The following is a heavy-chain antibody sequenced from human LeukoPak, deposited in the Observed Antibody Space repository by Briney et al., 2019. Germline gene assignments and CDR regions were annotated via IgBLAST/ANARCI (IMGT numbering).Heavy chain of an antibody. D-gene: IGHD4-11*01. CDR2: ISYDGSNK. Sequence: GGSLRLPCAASGFTFSSYAMHWVRQAPGKGLEWVAVISYDGSNKYYADSVKGRFTISRDNSKNTLYLQMNSLRTEDTAVYYCARDYSNNWFDPWGQGTLVTVSS. CDR3: ARDYSNNWFDP. V-gene: IGHV3-30*04. J-gene: IGHJ5*02. CDR1: GFTFSSYA.